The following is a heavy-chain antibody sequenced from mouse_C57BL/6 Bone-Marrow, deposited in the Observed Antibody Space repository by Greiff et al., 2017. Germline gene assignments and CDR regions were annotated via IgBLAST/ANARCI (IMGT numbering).Heavy chain of an antibody. CDR2: IDPNSGGT. V-gene: IGHV1-72*01. Sequence: LQQPGAELVKPGASVKLSCKASGYTFTSYWMHWVKQRPGRGLEWIGRIDPNSGGTKYNEKFKSKATLTVDKPSSTAYMQLSSLTSEDSAVYYCATGYSNYDLAWFAYWGQGTLVTVSA. D-gene: IGHD2-5*01. CDR3: ATGYSNYDLAWFAY. J-gene: IGHJ3*01. CDR1: GYTFTSYW.